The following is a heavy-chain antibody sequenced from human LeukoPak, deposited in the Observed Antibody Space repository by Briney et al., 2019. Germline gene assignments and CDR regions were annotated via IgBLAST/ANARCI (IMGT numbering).Heavy chain of an antibody. J-gene: IGHJ6*03. CDR2: IYHSGST. CDR3: ARSSEGRYYYDSSGYSYYYYYMDV. CDR1: GYSISSGYY. V-gene: IGHV4-38-2*02. Sequence: PSETLSLTCTVSGYSISSGYYWGWIRQPPGKGLEWIGGIYHSGSTYYNPSLKSRVTISVDTSKNQFSLKLNSVTAADTAVYYCARSSEGRYYYDSSGYSYYYYYMDVWGKGTTVTISS. D-gene: IGHD3-22*01.